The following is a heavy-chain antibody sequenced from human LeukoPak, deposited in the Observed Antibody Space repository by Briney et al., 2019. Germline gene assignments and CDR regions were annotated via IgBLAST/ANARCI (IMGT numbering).Heavy chain of an antibody. V-gene: IGHV3-21*01. CDR3: ASGGIIAARPFDY. Sequence: GGSLRLSCAASGFTFSSYSMNWVRQAPGKGLEWVSSISSSSSYIYYADSVKGRFTISRDNAKNSLYLQMNSLRAEDTAVYYCASGGIIAARPFDYWGQGTLVTVSS. D-gene: IGHD6-6*01. CDR1: GFTFSSYS. CDR2: ISSSSSYI. J-gene: IGHJ4*02.